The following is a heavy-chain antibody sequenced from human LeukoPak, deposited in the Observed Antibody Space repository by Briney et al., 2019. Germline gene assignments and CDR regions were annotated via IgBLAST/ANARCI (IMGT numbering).Heavy chain of an antibody. CDR3: AKDPRVVVPAAMEDAFDI. D-gene: IGHD2-2*01. CDR2: ISGSGGST. J-gene: IGHJ3*02. CDR1: GFTFSSYA. V-gene: IGHV3-23*01. Sequence: PGGSLRLSCAASGFTFSSYAMSWVRQAPGKGLEWVSAISGSGGSTYYADSVKGRFTISRDNSKNTLYLQMNSLRAEDTAVYDCAKDPRVVVPAAMEDAFDIWGQGTMVTVSS.